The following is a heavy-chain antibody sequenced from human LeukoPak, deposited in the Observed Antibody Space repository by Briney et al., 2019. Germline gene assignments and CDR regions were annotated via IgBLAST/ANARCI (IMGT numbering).Heavy chain of an antibody. CDR3: ASSARWLPNNY. D-gene: IGHD5-24*01. CDR2: INHSGST. J-gene: IGHJ4*02. CDR1: GGSFSGYY. V-gene: IGHV4-34*01. Sequence: SETLSLTCAVYGGSFSGYYWSWVRKPPGKGLEWIGEINHSGSTNYNPSLKSRVTISVDASKNQFSLKLSSVTAADTAVYYCASSARWLPNNYWGQGTLVTVSS.